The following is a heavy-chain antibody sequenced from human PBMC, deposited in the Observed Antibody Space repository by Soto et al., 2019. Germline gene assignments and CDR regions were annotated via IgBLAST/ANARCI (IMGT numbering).Heavy chain of an antibody. J-gene: IGHJ3*02. D-gene: IGHD6-13*01. CDR3: ARVLAAAVIDAFDI. Sequence: TLSLTCTVSGGSISSYYWSWIRQPPGKGLEWIGYIYYSGSTNYNPSLKSRVTISVDTSKNQFSLKLSSVTAADTAVYYCARVLAAAVIDAFDIWGQGTMVTVSS. V-gene: IGHV4-59*01. CDR1: GGSISSYY. CDR2: IYYSGST.